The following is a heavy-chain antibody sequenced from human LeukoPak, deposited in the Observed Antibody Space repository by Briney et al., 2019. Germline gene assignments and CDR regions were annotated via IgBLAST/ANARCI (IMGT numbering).Heavy chain of an antibody. CDR3: AREGTGMVSFDY. Sequence: HPGGTLRLSCAASGFTFSSYEMNWVRQAPGKGLEWGSYISSGGNTIYYADSVKGRFTISRDNAKNSLYLQMNSLRAEDTAVYYCAREGTGMVSFDYWGQGTLVTVSS. CDR1: GFTFSSYE. V-gene: IGHV3-48*03. CDR2: ISSGGNTI. J-gene: IGHJ4*02. D-gene: IGHD5-18*01.